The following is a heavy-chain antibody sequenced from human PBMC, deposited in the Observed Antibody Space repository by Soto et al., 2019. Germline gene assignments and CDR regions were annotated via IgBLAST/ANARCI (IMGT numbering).Heavy chain of an antibody. D-gene: IGHD1-26*01. V-gene: IGHV1-18*01. J-gene: IGHJ3*02. Sequence: ASVKVSFKASGYTFTSYGISWVRQAPGQGLEWMGWISAYNGNTNYAQKLQGRVTMTTDTSTSTAYMELRSLRSDDTAVYYCARGRAYSGTPDAFDIWGQGTMVTVSS. CDR3: ARGRAYSGTPDAFDI. CDR1: GYTFTSYG. CDR2: ISAYNGNT.